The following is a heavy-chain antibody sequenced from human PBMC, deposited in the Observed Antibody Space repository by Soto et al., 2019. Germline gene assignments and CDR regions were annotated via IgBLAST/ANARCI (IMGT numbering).Heavy chain of an antibody. V-gene: IGHV4-39*01. CDR1: GGSISSSSYY. CDR3: ARHLVVVAATAYFDY. J-gene: IGHJ4*02. CDR2: IYYSGST. Sequence: SETLSLTCTVSGGSISSSSYYWGWIRQPPGKGLEWIGSIYYSGSTYYNPSLKSRVTISVDTSKNQFSLKLSSVTAADTAVYYCARHLVVVAATAYFDYWGQGTLVTVSS. D-gene: IGHD2-15*01.